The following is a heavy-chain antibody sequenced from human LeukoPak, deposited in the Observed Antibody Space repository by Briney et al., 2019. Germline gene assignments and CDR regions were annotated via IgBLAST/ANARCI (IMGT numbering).Heavy chain of an antibody. J-gene: IGHJ5*02. D-gene: IGHD1-26*01. Sequence: ASVKVSCKASGYTFTSYGISWVRQAPGQGLEWMGWISAYNGNTNYAQKLQGRVTMTTDTSTSTAYMELRSLRSDDTAVYYCATASGSCSVYNWFDPWGQGTLVTVSS. CDR2: ISAYNGNT. CDR3: ATASGSCSVYNWFDP. V-gene: IGHV1-18*01. CDR1: GYTFTSYG.